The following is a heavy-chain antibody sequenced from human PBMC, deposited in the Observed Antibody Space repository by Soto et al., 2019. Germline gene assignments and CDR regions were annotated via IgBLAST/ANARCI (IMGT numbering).Heavy chain of an antibody. CDR1: GYTFTGYY. J-gene: IGHJ4*02. CDR2: INPKSGGE. D-gene: IGHD4-17*01. Sequence: APVKVSCKASGYTFTGYYMHWVRQAPGQGLEWMGWINPKSGGEAHAQKFRGRVTMTRDTSVNSAYLHLSSLTSDDTAVYFCARCHRGLRCHLDYWGQGTLVTVSS. V-gene: IGHV1-2*02. CDR3: ARCHRGLRCHLDY.